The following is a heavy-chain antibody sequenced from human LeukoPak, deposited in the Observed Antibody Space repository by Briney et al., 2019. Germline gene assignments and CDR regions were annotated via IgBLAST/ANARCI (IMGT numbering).Heavy chain of an antibody. Sequence: KPSETLSLTCTVSGGPISSYYWDWIRQPVGKGLEWIGRIYSSGSTNYNPSLKSRVTMSVDMSKNQFFLGLTSVTAADTAVYYCAREGLRYYDTSGFHYWGQGALVTVSS. CDR1: GGPISSYY. CDR2: IYSSGST. J-gene: IGHJ4*02. V-gene: IGHV4-4*07. D-gene: IGHD3-22*01. CDR3: AREGLRYYDTSGFHY.